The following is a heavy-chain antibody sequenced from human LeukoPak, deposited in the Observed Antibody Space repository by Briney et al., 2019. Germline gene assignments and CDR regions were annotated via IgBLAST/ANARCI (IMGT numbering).Heavy chain of an antibody. CDR2: ISAYNGNT. Sequence: ASVKVSCKASGYTFTSYAMHWVRQAPGQRLEWMGWISAYNGNTNYAQKLQGRVTMTTDTSTSTAYMELRSLRSDDTAVYYCASSRVVADYYCYYMDVWGKGTTVTVSS. D-gene: IGHD2-15*01. CDR1: GYTFTSYA. CDR3: ASSRVVADYYCYYMDV. J-gene: IGHJ6*03. V-gene: IGHV1-18*01.